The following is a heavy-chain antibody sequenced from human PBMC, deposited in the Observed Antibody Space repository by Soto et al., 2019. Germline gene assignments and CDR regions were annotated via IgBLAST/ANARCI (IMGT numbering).Heavy chain of an antibody. V-gene: IGHV1-18*01. CDR3: ARDLGVLMVYAPYYFDY. CDR2: IIAYNGNA. D-gene: IGHD2-8*01. Sequence: ASVKVSCKASGGTFSSYAISWVRQAPGQGLEWMGGIIAYNGNANYAQKLQGRVTMTTDTSTSTAYMELRSLRSDDTAVYYCARDLGVLMVYAPYYFDYWGQGTLVTVSS. J-gene: IGHJ4*02. CDR1: GGTFSSYA.